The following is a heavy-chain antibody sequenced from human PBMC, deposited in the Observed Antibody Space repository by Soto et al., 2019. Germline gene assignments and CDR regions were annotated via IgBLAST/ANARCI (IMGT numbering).Heavy chain of an antibody. Sequence: GVSLRLSCAASGFPFAENALSWVRQAPGKGLEWVGFIRKKGYGGTTEYAASVRGRFTISRDDSKSMAYLQMNTLKTEDTAIYYCTSGNLSGWELQTSYLDYWGTGTLVTVSS. CDR2: IRKKGYGGTT. J-gene: IGHJ4*02. D-gene: IGHD1-26*01. V-gene: IGHV3-49*04. CDR1: GFPFAENA. CDR3: TSGNLSGWELQTSYLDY.